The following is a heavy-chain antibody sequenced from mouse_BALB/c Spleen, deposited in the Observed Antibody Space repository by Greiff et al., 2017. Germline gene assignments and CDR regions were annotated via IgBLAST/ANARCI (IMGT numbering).Heavy chain of an antibody. CDR2: INSNGGST. V-gene: IGHV5-6-3*01. D-gene: IGHD1-1*01. CDR1: GFTFSSYG. CDR3: AREATVGNFDD. Sequence: EVKLVESGGGLVQPGGSLKLSCAASGFTFSSYGMSWVRQTPDKRLELVATINSNGGSTYYPDSVNGRFTISRDNAKNTLYLQMSSLKSEDTAMYYGAREATVGNFDDWGAGTTVTVSS. J-gene: IGHJ1*01.